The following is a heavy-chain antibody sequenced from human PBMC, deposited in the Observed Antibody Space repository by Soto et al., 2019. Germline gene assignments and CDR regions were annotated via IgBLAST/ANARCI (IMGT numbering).Heavy chain of an antibody. J-gene: IGHJ4*02. V-gene: IGHV3-48*01. D-gene: IGHD3-3*01. CDR3: ARILLDYDFWSADLNYYFDY. CDR1: GFTFSSYS. Sequence: GSLRLSCAASGFTFSSYSMNWVRQAPGKGLEWVSYISSSSSTIYYADSVKGRFTISRDNAKNSLYLQMNSLRAEDTAVYYCARILLDYDFWSADLNYYFDYWGQGTLVTVSS. CDR2: ISSSSSTI.